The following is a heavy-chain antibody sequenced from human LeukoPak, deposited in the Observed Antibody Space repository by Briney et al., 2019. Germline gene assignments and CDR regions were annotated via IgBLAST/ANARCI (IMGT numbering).Heavy chain of an antibody. CDR1: GDSVSSNSAA. J-gene: IGHJ5*02. CDR3: ARSTYNWNRSGQYNWFDP. Sequence: SQTLSLTCAISGDSVSSNSAAWNWIRQSPSRGLEWLGRTYYRSKWYNDYAVSVKSRITINPDTSKNQFSLQLNSVTPEDTAVYYCARSTYNWNRSGQYNWFDPWGQGTLVTVSS. D-gene: IGHD1-20*01. CDR2: TYYRSKWYN. V-gene: IGHV6-1*01.